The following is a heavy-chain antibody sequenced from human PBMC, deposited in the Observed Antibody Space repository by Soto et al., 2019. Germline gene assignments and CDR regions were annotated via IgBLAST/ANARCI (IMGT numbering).Heavy chain of an antibody. CDR3: AREAGPDRWFDP. Sequence: SETLSLTCTVSGASISSYFWTWIRQPAGKGLDWIGRISTSGTTNYNPSLKSRVTMSVDTSKNHFSLNLSSVTAADTAVYYCAREAGPDRWFDPWGQGTLVTSPQ. J-gene: IGHJ5*02. CDR2: ISTSGTT. CDR1: GASISSYF. V-gene: IGHV4-4*07. D-gene: IGHD6-19*01.